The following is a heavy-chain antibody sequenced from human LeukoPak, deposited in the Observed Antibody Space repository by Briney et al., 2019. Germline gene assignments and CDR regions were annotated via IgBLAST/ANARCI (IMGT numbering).Heavy chain of an antibody. CDR2: TYYRSTWYN. CDR3: ARDTVGSGYDY. Sequence: SQTLSLTCAISGDSVSSNSVTWNWIRQSPSRGLEWLGRTYYRSTWYNDYAVSVRGRITVNPDTSKNQFSLKLSSVTAADTAVYYCARDTVGSGYDYWGQGTLVTVSS. CDR1: GDSVSSNSVT. V-gene: IGHV6-1*01. D-gene: IGHD5-12*01. J-gene: IGHJ4*02.